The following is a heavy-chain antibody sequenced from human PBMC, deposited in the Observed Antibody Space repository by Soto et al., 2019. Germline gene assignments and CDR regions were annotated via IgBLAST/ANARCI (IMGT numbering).Heavy chain of an antibody. J-gene: IGHJ6*02. CDR2: IYWDDDK. CDR1: GFSLSTSGVG. V-gene: IGHV2-5*02. CDR3: AHRIAAPYSDYVMDV. Sequence: QITLKESGPTLVKPTQPLTLTCTFSGFSLSTSGVGVAWIRQPPGKVLDWLALIYWDDDKRYSPSLHSRLSITRDTSKTQVVITMTSMDPGDTATYYCAHRIAAPYSDYVMDVWGQGTTGTVSS. D-gene: IGHD2-21*01.